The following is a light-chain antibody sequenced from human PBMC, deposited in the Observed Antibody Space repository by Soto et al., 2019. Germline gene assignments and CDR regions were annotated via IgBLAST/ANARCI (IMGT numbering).Light chain of an antibody. V-gene: IGLV2-23*01. CDR3: CSYAASSSYV. J-gene: IGLJ1*01. CDR1: SSDVGSYNL. Sequence: QSVLTQPASVSGSPGQSITISCTGTSSDVGSYNLVSWYQQHPGKAPKLMIYEGSKRPSGVSNRFSGSKSGNTASLTISGLQAEDDADYYCCSYAASSSYVFGTRTKVTV. CDR2: EGS.